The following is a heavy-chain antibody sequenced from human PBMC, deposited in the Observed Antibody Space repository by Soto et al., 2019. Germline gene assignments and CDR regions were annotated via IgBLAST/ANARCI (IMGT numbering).Heavy chain of an antibody. CDR2: INYSGRS. J-gene: IGHJ5*02. CDR1: GDSSSTYY. D-gene: IGHD2-8*02. CDR3: ARSYCADSVRCNWFDP. V-gene: IGHV4-59*01. Sequence: QVQLQESGPGLVKSSETLSLTCSVSGDSSSTYYWGWIRQPPGKGLEWIGYINYSGRSNHNPSLKSRLRISVDESKNQVYLKLTYVTAADTAVYYCARSYCADSVRCNWFDPWGQGTLVVVSS.